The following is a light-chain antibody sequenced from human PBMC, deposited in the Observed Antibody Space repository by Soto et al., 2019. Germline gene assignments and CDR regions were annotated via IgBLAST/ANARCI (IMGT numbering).Light chain of an antibody. J-gene: IGKJ5*01. Sequence: DIVMTQSPDSLAVSLGERATINCKPSQSVLYSSNNKNYLAWYQQKPGQPPKLLIYWASTRASGVPDRFSGSGSGTDFTLTISRLQAEDVAVYYCQQYYNTPITFGQGTRLEIK. V-gene: IGKV4-1*01. CDR3: QQYYNTPIT. CDR2: WAS. CDR1: QSVLYSSNNKNY.